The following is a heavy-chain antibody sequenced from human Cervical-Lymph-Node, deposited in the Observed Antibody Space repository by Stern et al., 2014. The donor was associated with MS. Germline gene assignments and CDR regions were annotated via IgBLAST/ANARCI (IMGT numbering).Heavy chain of an antibody. CDR1: GYTFTNYG. Sequence: QVQLMQSGAEVKKPGASVKVSCKASGYTFTNYGISWVRQAPGQGLEWMGWISGYNGNTNHAPKFQDRVIMTTVTSTNTAYMELRRLRSDDTAVYYCAREIVVAPAAVRGDYGMDVWGQGTTVTVSS. CDR2: ISGYNGNT. V-gene: IGHV1-18*01. J-gene: IGHJ6*02. CDR3: AREIVVAPAAVRGDYGMDV. D-gene: IGHD2-2*02.